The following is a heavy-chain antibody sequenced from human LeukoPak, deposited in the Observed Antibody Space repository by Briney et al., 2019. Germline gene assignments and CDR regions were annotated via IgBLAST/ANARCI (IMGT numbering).Heavy chain of an antibody. D-gene: IGHD6-13*01. CDR1: GGSISSYY. V-gene: IGHV4-59*01. CDR3: AREDVAAGTDAFDI. CDR2: IYYSGST. Sequence: SETLSLTCTVSGGSISSYYWSWIRQPPGKGLEWIGYIYYSGSTNYNPSLKSRVTISVDTSKNQFSLKLSSVTAADTAVYYCAREDVAAGTDAFDIWGQGTMVTVSS. J-gene: IGHJ3*02.